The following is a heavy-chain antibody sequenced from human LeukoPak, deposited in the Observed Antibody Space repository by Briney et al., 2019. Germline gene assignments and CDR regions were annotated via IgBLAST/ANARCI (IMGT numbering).Heavy chain of an antibody. Sequence: ASVKVSCKASGYTFTSYGISWVRQAPGQGLEWMGWISAYNGNTNYAQKLQGRVTMTTDTSTSTAYMELRSLRSDDTAVYYCARDMEYSSSSWAHRPCAFDYWGQGTLVTVAS. V-gene: IGHV1-18*01. J-gene: IGHJ4*02. D-gene: IGHD6-6*01. CDR1: GYTFTSYG. CDR3: ARDMEYSSSSWAHRPCAFDY. CDR2: ISAYNGNT.